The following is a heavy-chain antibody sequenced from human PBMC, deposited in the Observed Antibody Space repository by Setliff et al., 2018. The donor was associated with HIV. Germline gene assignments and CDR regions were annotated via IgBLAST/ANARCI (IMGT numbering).Heavy chain of an antibody. J-gene: IGHJ4*02. Sequence: ETLSLTCAVSGGSISSDNWWTWVRQAPGKGLEWVSSISSTGTYIYYVDSVKGRFTISRDNAKNSLYLQMNSLSVEDTAVYYCARDYWVAGLDSWGQGTLVTVSS. CDR2: ISSTGTYI. CDR3: ARDYWVAGLDS. CDR1: GGSISSDN. V-gene: IGHV3-21*01. D-gene: IGHD6-19*01.